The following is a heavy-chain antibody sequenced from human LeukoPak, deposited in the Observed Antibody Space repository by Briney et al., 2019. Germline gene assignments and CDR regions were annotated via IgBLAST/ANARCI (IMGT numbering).Heavy chain of an antibody. J-gene: IGHJ5*02. Sequence: GGSLRLSCAASGFTFGSYAMSWVRQAPGKGLEWVSAISGSGGSTYYADSVKGRFTISRDNSKNTLYLQMNSLRAEDTAVYYCAKGSVYSSSWVDWFDPWGQGTLVTVSS. D-gene: IGHD6-13*01. CDR1: GFTFGSYA. V-gene: IGHV3-23*01. CDR2: ISGSGGST. CDR3: AKGSVYSSSWVDWFDP.